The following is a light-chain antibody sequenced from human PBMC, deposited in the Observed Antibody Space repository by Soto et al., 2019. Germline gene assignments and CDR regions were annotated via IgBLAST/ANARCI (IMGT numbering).Light chain of an antibody. CDR1: SSDVGGYNY. V-gene: IGLV2-8*01. CDR2: EVS. CDR3: SSYAGSNIAGYV. Sequence: QSALTQPPSASGSPGQSVTISCTGTSSDVGGYNYVSWYRQHPGKAPKLMIYEVSKRPSGVPDRFSGSKSGNTASLTVSGLQAEDEADYYCSSYAGSNIAGYVFGTGTKVTVL. J-gene: IGLJ1*01.